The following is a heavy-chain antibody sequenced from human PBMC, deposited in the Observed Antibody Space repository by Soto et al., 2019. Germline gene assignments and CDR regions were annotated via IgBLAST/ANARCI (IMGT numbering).Heavy chain of an antibody. D-gene: IGHD6-6*01. J-gene: IGHJ6*02. CDR3: ARDGSSSSSYYYGMDV. CDR1: GGSISSGGYY. V-gene: IGHV4-31*03. Sequence: QVQLQESGPGLVKPSQTLSLTCTVSGGSISSGGYYWSWIRQHPGKGLEWIGYIYYSGSTYYNPSLKSRVTISVDTSKNQCSLKLSSVTAADTAVYYCARDGSSSSSYYYGMDVWGQGTTVTVSS. CDR2: IYYSGST.